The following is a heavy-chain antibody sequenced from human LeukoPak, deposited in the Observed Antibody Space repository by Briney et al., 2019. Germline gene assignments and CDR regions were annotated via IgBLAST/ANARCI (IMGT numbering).Heavy chain of an antibody. V-gene: IGHV4-4*09. CDR3: ARHVAGYSSSWYEGNWFDP. J-gene: IGHJ5*02. CDR2: IYTSGST. CDR1: GGSISSYY. D-gene: IGHD6-13*01. Sequence: SETLSLTCTVSGGSISSYYWSWIRQPPGKGLERIGYIYTSGSTNYNPSLKSRVTISVDTSKNQFSLKLSSVTAADTAVYYCARHVAGYSSSWYEGNWFDPWGQGTLVTVSS.